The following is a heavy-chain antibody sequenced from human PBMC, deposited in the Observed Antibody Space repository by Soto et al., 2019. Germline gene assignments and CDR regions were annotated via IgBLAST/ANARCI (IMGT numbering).Heavy chain of an antibody. V-gene: IGHV4-39*01. CDR3: ASIGIEGAGPKGVDV. Sequence: SETLSLTCTVSGGSISSSSYYWGWIHQPPGKGLEWIGSIYYSGSTYYNPSLKSRVTISVDTSKNQFSLKLSSVTAADTAVYYCASIGIEGAGPKGVDVWGKGTTVTVSS. J-gene: IGHJ6*04. CDR2: IYYSGST. CDR1: GGSISSSSYY. D-gene: IGHD3-10*01.